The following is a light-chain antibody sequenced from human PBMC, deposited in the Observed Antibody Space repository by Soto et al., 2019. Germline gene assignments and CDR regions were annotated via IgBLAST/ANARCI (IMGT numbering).Light chain of an antibody. J-gene: IGLJ1*01. CDR1: SSDVGTYKY. CDR3: SSYAGSNNYV. CDR2: EVN. V-gene: IGLV2-8*01. Sequence: QSALTQPPSASGSPGQSVTISCTGTSSDVGTYKYVSWYQQHPGKAPRVMIYEVNKRPSGVPDRFSGSKSGNTASLTVSGLQAEDDADYYCSSYAGSNNYVFGTGTKLTVL.